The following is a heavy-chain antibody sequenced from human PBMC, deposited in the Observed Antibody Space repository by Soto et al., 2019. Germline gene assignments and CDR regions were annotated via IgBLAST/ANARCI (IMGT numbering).Heavy chain of an antibody. CDR1: GFSFSSYA. CDR3: AKDPRDTSLAGPLDY. Sequence: EVQLLESGRGLVQPGGSLRLSCAASGFSFSSYAMSWVRQAPGKGLEWVSVISGSGGGTYYADSVKGRFTISRDNSKNTLDLQMNSLRAEDTAVYHCAKDPRDTSLAGPLDYWGQGTLVTVSS. V-gene: IGHV3-23*01. CDR2: ISGSGGGT. J-gene: IGHJ4*02. D-gene: IGHD5-18*01.